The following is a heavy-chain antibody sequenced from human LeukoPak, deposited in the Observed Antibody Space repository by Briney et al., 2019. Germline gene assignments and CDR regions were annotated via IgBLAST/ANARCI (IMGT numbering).Heavy chain of an antibody. CDR1: GYTFTSYG. V-gene: IGHV1-18*01. D-gene: IGHD5-18*01. J-gene: IGHJ4*02. Sequence: ASVKVSCKASGYTFTSYGISWVRQALGQGLEWMGWISAYNGNTNYAQKLQGRVTMTTDTSTSTAYMELRSLRSDDTAVYYCARDRGDTAMDPFDYWGQGTLVTVSS. CDR3: ARDRGDTAMDPFDY. CDR2: ISAYNGNT.